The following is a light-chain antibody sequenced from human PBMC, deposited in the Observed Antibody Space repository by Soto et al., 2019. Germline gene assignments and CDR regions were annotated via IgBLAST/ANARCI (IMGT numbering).Light chain of an antibody. J-gene: IGKJ4*01. V-gene: IGKV3-11*01. CDR2: DAS. Sequence: EIELTQSPATLSLSPGERATLSCRASQNINNYLAWYQQKPGQTPRLLIYDASTRATDIPARFSGSGSGTDFTLTISGLEPEDFXVXXCQQRVTWPGTFGGGTKVEIK. CDR3: QQRVTWPGT. CDR1: QNINNY.